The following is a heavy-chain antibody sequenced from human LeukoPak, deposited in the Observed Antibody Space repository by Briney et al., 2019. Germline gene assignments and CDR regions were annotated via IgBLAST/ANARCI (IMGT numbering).Heavy chain of an antibody. D-gene: IGHD3-22*01. CDR1: GFTFDDYA. V-gene: IGHV3-9*03. CDR2: ISWNSGSI. J-gene: IGHJ4*02. Sequence: SLRLSCAAPGFTFDDYAMHWVRQAPGKGLEWVSGISWNSGSIGYADSVKGRFTISRDNAKNSLYLQMNSLRAEDMALYYCAKGGYYDSSGLGDSWGQGTLVTVSS. CDR3: AKGGYYDSSGLGDS.